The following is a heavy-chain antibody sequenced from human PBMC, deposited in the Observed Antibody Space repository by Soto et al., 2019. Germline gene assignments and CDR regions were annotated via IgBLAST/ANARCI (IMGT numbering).Heavy chain of an antibody. CDR2: ISQSGNT. V-gene: IGHV4-34*01. D-gene: IGHD6-6*01. J-gene: IGHJ4*02. CDR3: ARAPKVSGSSQTRPDF. Sequence: PSETQSLTCSIYSGSFSGYYWSWIRQPPGKGLEWIGEISQSGNTNYSPSLKSRVSISIDTSKKQFSLNLASVSAADTAVYYCARAPKVSGSSQTRPDFWGQGTLVTVSS. CDR1: SGSFSGYY.